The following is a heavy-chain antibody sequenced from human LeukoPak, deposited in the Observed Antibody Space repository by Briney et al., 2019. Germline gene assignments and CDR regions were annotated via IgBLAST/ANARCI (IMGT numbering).Heavy chain of an antibody. CDR2: IIRSSSYI. CDR3: AKEGSDGFDI. V-gene: IGHV3-21*01. CDR1: AFTFTTYT. J-gene: IGHJ3*02. Sequence: PGGSLRLSCAASAFTFTTYTMNWVRQAPGKGLEWVSSIIRSSSYIYYADSVKGRFTISRDNAKNSLYLQMNSLRAEDTAVYYFAKEGSDGFDIWGQGAMVTVSS.